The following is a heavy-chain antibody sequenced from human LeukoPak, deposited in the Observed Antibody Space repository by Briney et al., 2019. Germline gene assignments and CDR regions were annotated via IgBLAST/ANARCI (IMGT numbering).Heavy chain of an antibody. J-gene: IGHJ5*02. CDR2: IYDSGST. D-gene: IGHD3-22*01. Sequence: PSETLSLTCTVSGGSIRSSYYYWGWIRQPPGKGLEWIGSIYDSGSTYYNPSLKSRVTISVDTSKNQFSLKLNSVTAADTAVYYCGRPNPDSSGYYGSFDPWGQGIPVTVSS. CDR1: GGSIRSSYYY. CDR3: GRPNPDSSGYYGSFDP. V-gene: IGHV4-39*01.